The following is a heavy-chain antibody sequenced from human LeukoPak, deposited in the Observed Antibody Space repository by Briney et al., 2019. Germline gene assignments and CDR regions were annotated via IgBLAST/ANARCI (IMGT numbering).Heavy chain of an antibody. CDR1: GGSITRYF. CDR2: IYHSGRR. Sequence: SDTLSLPCDVSGGSITRYFWGWLRQPPGQGLEGIAYIYHSGRRTSNPSLTSRLTLSIDTSKNQFSLKLGSVTAADTAVYYCVRRNLKNAFDIWGHGTMVIVSS. V-gene: IGHV4-59*08. J-gene: IGHJ3*02. CDR3: VRRNLKNAFDI.